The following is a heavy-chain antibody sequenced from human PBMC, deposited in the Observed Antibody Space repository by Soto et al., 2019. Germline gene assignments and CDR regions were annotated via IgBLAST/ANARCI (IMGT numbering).Heavy chain of an antibody. V-gene: IGHV3-53*01. J-gene: IGHJ4*02. CDR3: ARYVDIVATGLERYFDY. CDR2: IYSGGST. D-gene: IGHD5-12*01. CDR1: GFTVSSNY. Sequence: GGSLRLSCAASGFTVSSNYMSWVRQAPGKGLEWVSVIYSGGSTYYADSVKGRFTISRDNSKNTLYLQMNSLRAEDTAVYYCARYVDIVATGLERYFDYWGQGTLVTVSS.